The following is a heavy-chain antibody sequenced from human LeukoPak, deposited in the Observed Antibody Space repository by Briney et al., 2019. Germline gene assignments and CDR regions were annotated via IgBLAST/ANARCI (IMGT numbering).Heavy chain of an antibody. CDR3: ARDIAKGLDTAMVLDY. CDR2: ISDISTI. D-gene: IGHD5-18*01. J-gene: IGHJ4*02. CDR1: GFTFSSYE. V-gene: IGHV3-48*03. Sequence: GGSLRLSCAASGFTFSSYEMNWVRQAPGKGLEWVSYISDISTIYYADSVKGRFTISRDNAKNSLYLQMNSLRAEDTAIYYCARDIAKGLDTAMVLDYWGQGTLVTVSS.